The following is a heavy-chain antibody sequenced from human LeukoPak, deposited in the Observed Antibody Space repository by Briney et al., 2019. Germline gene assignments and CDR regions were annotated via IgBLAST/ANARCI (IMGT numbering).Heavy chain of an antibody. J-gene: IGHJ6*02. D-gene: IGHD3-3*01. CDR3: ARENYDFWSGYYVPSGYYYGMDV. CDR2: ISSSSSYI. Sequence: GGSLRLSCAASGFTFSSYSMNWVRQAPGKGLEWVSSISSSSSYIYYADSVKGRFTISRDNAKNSLYLQMNSLRAEDTAVYYCARENYDFWSGYYVPSGYYYGMDVCGQGTTVTVSS. CDR1: GFTFSSYS. V-gene: IGHV3-21*01.